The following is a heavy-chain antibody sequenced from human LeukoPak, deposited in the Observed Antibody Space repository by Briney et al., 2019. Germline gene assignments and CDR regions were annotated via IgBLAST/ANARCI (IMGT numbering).Heavy chain of an antibody. V-gene: IGHV4-59*03. CDR3: AGLVADYFDY. CDR1: GGSITDYH. CDR2: IYHRGST. J-gene: IGHJ4*02. D-gene: IGHD2-21*01. Sequence: SETLSLTCSVSGGSITDYHWAWIRHPPGKGLEWIGYIYHRGSTNYNPSLRSRLTISVDVSQNQFSLRLTSVTAADTAVYYCAGLVADYFDYWGQGSLVTVSS.